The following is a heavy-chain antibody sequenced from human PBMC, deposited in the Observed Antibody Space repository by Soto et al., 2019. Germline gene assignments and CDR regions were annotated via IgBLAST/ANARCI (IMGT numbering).Heavy chain of an antibody. Sequence: SETLSLTCTVSGGSINNDFWSWIRQPPGKGLEWIGYIFYSGTTNYNPSLKSRATISVDTSKKQFSLKVTSVTAADTAVYYCVRTRRSGYYEWAERSYSWFDSWGQGALVT. CDR1: GGSINNDF. CDR3: VRTRRSGYYEWAERSYSWFDS. D-gene: IGHD5-12*01. CDR2: IFYSGTT. V-gene: IGHV4-59*01. J-gene: IGHJ5*01.